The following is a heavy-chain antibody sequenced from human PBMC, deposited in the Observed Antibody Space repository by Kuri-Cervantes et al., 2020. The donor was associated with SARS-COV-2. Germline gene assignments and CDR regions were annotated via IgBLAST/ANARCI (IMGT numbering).Heavy chain of an antibody. J-gene: IGHJ4*02. D-gene: IGHD6-6*01. CDR3: TRGSIAGRRGIFDF. CDR2: MYSGRST. Sequence: GESLKISCAASGFTSSSYAMNWVRQAPGKGLEWLSVMYSGRSTYYADSVKGRFTISRDTSKNTVYLQMNSLRGDDTAVYYCTRGSIAGRRGIFDFWGQGTVVTVSS. V-gene: IGHV3-53*01. CDR1: GFTSSSYA.